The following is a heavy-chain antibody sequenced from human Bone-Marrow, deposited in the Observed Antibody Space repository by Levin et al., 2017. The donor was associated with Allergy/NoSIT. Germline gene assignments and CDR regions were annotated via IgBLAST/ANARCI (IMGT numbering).Heavy chain of an antibody. J-gene: IGHJ6*02. CDR1: GFTFSSYA. V-gene: IGHV3-23*01. CDR2: ISGSGGST. CDR3: AKKEVGSGSHRVYYYYGMDV. Sequence: GESLKISCAASGFTFSSYAMSWVRQAPGKGLEWVSAISGSGGSTYYADSVKGRFTISRDNSKNTLYLQMNSLRAEDTAVYYCAKKEVGSGSHRVYYYYGMDVWGQGTTVTVSS. D-gene: IGHD1-26*01.